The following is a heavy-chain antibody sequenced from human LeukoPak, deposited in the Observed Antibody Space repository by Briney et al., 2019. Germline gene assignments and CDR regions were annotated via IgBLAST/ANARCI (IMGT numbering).Heavy chain of an antibody. J-gene: IGHJ6*02. Sequence: ASVKVSCKASGYTFTSYGISWVRQAPGQGLEWMGWISAYNGNTNYAQKLQGRVTMTTDTSTSTAYMELRSLRSDDTAVYYCARSPYCSGGSCYSQYYYYGMDVWGQGTTVTASS. CDR1: GYTFTSYG. V-gene: IGHV1-18*01. CDR3: ARSPYCSGGSCYSQYYYYGMDV. CDR2: ISAYNGNT. D-gene: IGHD2-15*01.